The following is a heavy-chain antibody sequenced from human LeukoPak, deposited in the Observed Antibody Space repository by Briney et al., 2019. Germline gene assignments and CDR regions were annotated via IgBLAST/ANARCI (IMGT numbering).Heavy chain of an antibody. CDR1: GFTVSSYW. D-gene: IGHD1-26*01. V-gene: IGHV3-7*01. J-gene: IGHJ4*02. CDR2: IKQDGSEK. Sequence: PGGSLRLSCAASGFTVSSYWMSWVRQAPGKGLEWVANIKQDGSEKYYVDSVKGRFTISRDNAKNSLYLQMNSLRAEDTAVYYCARADSVGATFSPHFDYWGQGTLVTVSS. CDR3: ARADSVGATFSPHFDY.